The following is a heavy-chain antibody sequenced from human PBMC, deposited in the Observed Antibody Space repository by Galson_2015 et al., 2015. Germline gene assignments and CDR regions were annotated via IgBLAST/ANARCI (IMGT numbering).Heavy chain of an antibody. CDR1: GFTFSSYA. D-gene: IGHD3-22*01. Sequence: LRLSCAASGFTFSSYAMHWVRQAPGKGLEWVAVISYDGSNKYYADSVKGRFTISRDNSKNTLYLQMNSLRAEDTAVYYCARVERTSGYWFPFDYWGQGTLVTVSS. J-gene: IGHJ4*02. V-gene: IGHV3-30-3*01. CDR2: ISYDGSNK. CDR3: ARVERTSGYWFPFDY.